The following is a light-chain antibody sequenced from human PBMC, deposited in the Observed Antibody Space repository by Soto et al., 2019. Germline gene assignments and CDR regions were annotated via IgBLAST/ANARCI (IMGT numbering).Light chain of an antibody. V-gene: IGKV1-33*01. CDR1: QDVNNY. CDR3: QQYDALPPA. J-gene: IGKJ3*01. Sequence: DIQLTQSPSSLSASVGDRVTITCQASQDVNNYLNWYQQKPGKAPKLLIYEASNLERGVPSRFSGSGSGTDFTFTISTLQPEDFGTYYCQQYDALPPAFGPGTKVDMK. CDR2: EAS.